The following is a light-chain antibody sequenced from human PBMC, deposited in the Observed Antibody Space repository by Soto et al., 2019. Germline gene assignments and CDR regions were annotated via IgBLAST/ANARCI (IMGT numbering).Light chain of an antibody. V-gene: IGKV3-20*01. CDR2: DAS. Sequence: EIVLTQSPATLSLSPLEIATLSCMASQSVSSYLAWYQQKPGQAPRLLIYDASSRATGIPDRFSGSGSGTDFTLTISRLEPEDFAVYFCQHCGISPHTFGQGTKVDIK. CDR1: QSVSSY. CDR3: QHCGISPHT. J-gene: IGKJ1*01.